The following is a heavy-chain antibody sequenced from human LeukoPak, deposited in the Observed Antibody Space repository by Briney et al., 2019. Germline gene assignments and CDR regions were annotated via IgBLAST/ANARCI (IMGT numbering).Heavy chain of an antibody. D-gene: IGHD6-13*01. Sequence: TGGFLRLSCVASGFTFSSYSMNWVRQAPGKGLEWVSYTSSSGSTVYYADSVKGRFTISRDSAKSSLYLQMNSLRAEDTAMYYCARGLRLAAATGTGFDYWGQGALVIVSS. CDR2: TSSSGSTV. J-gene: IGHJ4*02. V-gene: IGHV3-48*04. CDR1: GFTFSSYS. CDR3: ARGLRLAAATGTGFDY.